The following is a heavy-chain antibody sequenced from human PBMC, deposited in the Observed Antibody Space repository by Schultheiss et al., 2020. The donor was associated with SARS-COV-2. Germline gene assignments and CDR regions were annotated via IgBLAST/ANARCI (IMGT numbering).Heavy chain of an antibody. D-gene: IGHD2-2*01. Sequence: SVKVSCKASGGTFSSYAISWVRQAPGQGLEWMGGIIPIFGTANYAQKFQGIVTITADKSTSTAYMELSSLRSEDTAVYYCARSPRYCSSTSCYWFDPWGQGTLVTVSS. V-gene: IGHV1-69*06. CDR3: ARSPRYCSSTSCYWFDP. J-gene: IGHJ5*02. CDR2: IIPIFGTA. CDR1: GGTFSSYA.